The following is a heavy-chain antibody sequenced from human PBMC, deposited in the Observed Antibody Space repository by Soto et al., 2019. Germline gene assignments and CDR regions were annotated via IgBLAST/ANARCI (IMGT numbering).Heavy chain of an antibody. CDR2: AYYSGDT. D-gene: IGHD2-8*01. J-gene: IGHJ5*02. Sequence: QVQMRESGPGVVKASETLSLTCSVSGVSISGYYWSWIRQSPGKGLEWIGYAYYSGDTGYNPSLKSRVTMAIDTSKNQVSLKLTSVTAADTAVYYCARDRSTYGGGGTGEVKENWFDPWGQGALVTVSS. CDR3: ARDRSTYGGGGTGEVKENWFDP. V-gene: IGHV4-59*01. CDR1: GVSISGYY.